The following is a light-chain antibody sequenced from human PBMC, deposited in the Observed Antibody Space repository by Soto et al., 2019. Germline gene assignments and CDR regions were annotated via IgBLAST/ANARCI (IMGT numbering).Light chain of an antibody. V-gene: IGKV3-20*01. CDR2: GAS. CDR1: QSFSDN. J-gene: IGKJ2*03. CDR3: QQYGSLYS. Sequence: EIVLTQSPGTLSLSPGERATLSCRASQSFSDNLAWYQQKPGQAPRLLMYGASRRASGIPDRFSGSGSGTDFTLTISRLEPEDFAVYHCQQYGSLYSFGPGTKVDI.